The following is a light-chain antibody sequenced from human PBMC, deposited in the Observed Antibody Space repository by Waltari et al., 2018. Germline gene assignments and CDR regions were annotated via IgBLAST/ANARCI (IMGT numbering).Light chain of an antibody. CDR2: EVS. CDR3: SSFAGSSQML. Sequence: QSALTQPPSASGSPGRSVTISCTGTSSDAGGFDYVSWYQQHPGKVPRLMIYEVSKRPSGVPDRFSGSKSGNTASLTVSGLQVEDEADYYCSSFAGSSQMLFGGGTKLTVL. J-gene: IGLJ2*01. CDR1: SSDAGGFDY. V-gene: IGLV2-8*01.